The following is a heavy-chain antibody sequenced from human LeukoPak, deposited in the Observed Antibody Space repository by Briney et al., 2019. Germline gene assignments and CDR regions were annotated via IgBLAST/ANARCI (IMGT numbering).Heavy chain of an antibody. CDR2: IYSGGST. J-gene: IGHJ4*02. V-gene: IGHV3-66*02. Sequence: GGSLRPSCAASGFTVSSNYMSWVRQAPGKGLGWVSVIYSGGSTYYADSVKGRFTISRDNSKNTLYLQMNSLRAEDTAVYYCARVGDYGRGAIDYWGQGTLVTVSS. D-gene: IGHD4-17*01. CDR1: GFTVSSNY. CDR3: ARVGDYGRGAIDY.